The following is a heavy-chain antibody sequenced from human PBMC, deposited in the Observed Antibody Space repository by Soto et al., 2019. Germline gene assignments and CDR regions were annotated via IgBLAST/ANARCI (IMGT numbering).Heavy chain of an antibody. Sequence: QVQLQQWGAGLLKPSETLSLTCAVYGGSFSGYYWSWIRQPPGKGLEWIGAINHSGSTNYNPSLKSRVTISVDTSKNQFSLKLSSVTAADTAVYYCARGYGSGYWGQGTLVTVSS. CDR2: INHSGST. D-gene: IGHD3-10*01. CDR3: ARGYGSGY. CDR1: GGSFSGYY. V-gene: IGHV4-34*01. J-gene: IGHJ4*02.